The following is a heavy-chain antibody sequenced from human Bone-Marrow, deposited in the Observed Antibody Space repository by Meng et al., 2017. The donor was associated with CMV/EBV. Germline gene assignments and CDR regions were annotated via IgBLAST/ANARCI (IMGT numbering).Heavy chain of an antibody. CDR3: ARVIGRSLLHRPLPFDY. D-gene: IGHD3-22*01. J-gene: IGHJ4*02. V-gene: IGHV1-2*02. CDR2: INPNSGVT. CDR1: GYTFTDYY. Sequence: ASVKVSCKASGYTFTDYYIHWVRQAPGQGLEWMGCINPNSGVTNYAQKFQGRVTMTRDTSVSTAYMELSRLRSDDTAVYYCARVIGRSLLHRPLPFDYWGQGTLVTVSS.